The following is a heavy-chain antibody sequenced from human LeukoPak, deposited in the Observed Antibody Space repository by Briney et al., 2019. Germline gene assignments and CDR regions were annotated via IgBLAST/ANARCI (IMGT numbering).Heavy chain of an antibody. CDR2: ISSSSSYI. J-gene: IGHJ6*02. CDR1: GFTFSSYS. V-gene: IGHV3-21*01. Sequence: GGSLRLSCAASGFTFSSYSMNWVRQAPGKGLEWVSSISSSSSYIYYADSVKGRFTISRDNAKNSLYLQMNNLRAEDTAVYYCARVTSQDGMDVWGQGTTVTVSS. CDR3: ARVTSQDGMDV.